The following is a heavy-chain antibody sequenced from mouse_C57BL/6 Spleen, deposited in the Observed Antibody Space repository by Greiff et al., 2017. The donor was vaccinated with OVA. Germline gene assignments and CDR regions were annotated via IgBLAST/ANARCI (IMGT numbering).Heavy chain of an antibody. J-gene: IGHJ2*01. CDR2: IYPGSGST. D-gene: IGHD1-1*01. CDR1: GYTFTSYW. Sequence: QVQLQQSGAELVKPGASVKMSRKASGYTFTSYWITWVKQRPGQGLEWIGDIYPGSGSTNYNEKFKSKATLTVDTSSSTAYMQLSSLTSEDSAVYYCARAITTVVDYWGQGTTLTVSS. CDR3: ARAITTVVDY. V-gene: IGHV1-55*01.